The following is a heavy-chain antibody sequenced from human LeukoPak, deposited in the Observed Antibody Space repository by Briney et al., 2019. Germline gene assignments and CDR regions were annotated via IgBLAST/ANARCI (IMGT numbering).Heavy chain of an antibody. D-gene: IGHD1-1*01. CDR3: ARSPPGRTNWNYYDY. Sequence: PGGSLRLSCAASGFTFSDYAMHWVRQAPGKGLEFVSVIGPIGVYTYYENSVKGRFTISRDNSKSTVSLQMGSLRDEDMAVYYCARSPPGRTNWNYYDYWGRGTLVTVSS. CDR1: GFTFSDYA. CDR2: IGPIGVYT. J-gene: IGHJ4*02. V-gene: IGHV3-64*01.